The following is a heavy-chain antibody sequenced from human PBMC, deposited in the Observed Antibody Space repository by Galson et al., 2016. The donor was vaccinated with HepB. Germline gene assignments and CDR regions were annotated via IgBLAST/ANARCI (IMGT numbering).Heavy chain of an antibody. V-gene: IGHV1-46*01. D-gene: IGHD6-19*01. CDR2: INPSGGFT. CDR3: ARNAEYIAVAGNFDY. Sequence: SVKVSCKASGGNFPSYAISWLRQAPGQGLEWIGIINPSGGFTDYAQKFQGRVTMTKDTSTSTVYMELSSLRSEDTAVYYCARNAEYIAVAGNFDYWGQGTLVTVSS. CDR1: GGNFPSYA. J-gene: IGHJ4*02.